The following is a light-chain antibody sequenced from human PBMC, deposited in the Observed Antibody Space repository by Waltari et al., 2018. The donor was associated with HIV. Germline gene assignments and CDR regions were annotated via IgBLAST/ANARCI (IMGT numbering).Light chain of an antibody. CDR1: SSHVGGSTS. J-gene: IGLJ1*01. CDR3: CSYAGSSYV. CDR2: DVS. V-gene: IGLV2-11*01. Sequence: QSALTQPRSVSGSPGQSVTISCTGTSSHVGGSTSVAWYQQHPGKVPKLMIYDVSKRPSGVPDRFSGSKSGNTASLTISGLQAEDEADYYCCSYAGSSYVFGTGTKVTVL.